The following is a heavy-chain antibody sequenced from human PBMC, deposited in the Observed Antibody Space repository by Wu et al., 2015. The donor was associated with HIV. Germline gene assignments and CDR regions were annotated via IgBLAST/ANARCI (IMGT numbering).Heavy chain of an antibody. CDR2: INPSSGST. D-gene: IGHD2-2*01. V-gene: IGHV1-46*01. J-gene: IGHJ4*02. CDR1: AYSFIDYY. Sequence: QAQLVQSGAEVKRPGASVRISCKASAYSFIDYYIHWVRQVPGHGLEWMGIINPSSGSTSYAERFKGRLTMTRDTSTATVYMEVSSLRSEDTAGYSCARAGWISVVVPVASTSWGQGTLVTV. CDR3: ARAGWISVVVPVASTS.